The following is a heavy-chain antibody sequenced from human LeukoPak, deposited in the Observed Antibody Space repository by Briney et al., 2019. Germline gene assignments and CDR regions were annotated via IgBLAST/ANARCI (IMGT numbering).Heavy chain of an antibody. CDR3: ARQSGSSTD. J-gene: IGHJ4*02. CDR1: GGSISSSSYY. V-gene: IGHV4-39*01. D-gene: IGHD1-26*01. CDR2: IYYSGST. Sequence: SETLSLTCTVSGGSISSSSYYWAWIRQPPGKGLEWIGSIYYSGSTYYNPSLKSRVTISVDTSKNQFSLKLSSVTAADTSVYYCARQSGSSTDWGQGTLVTVSS.